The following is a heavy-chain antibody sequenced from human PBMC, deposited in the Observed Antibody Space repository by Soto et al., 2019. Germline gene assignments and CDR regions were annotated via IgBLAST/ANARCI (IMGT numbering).Heavy chain of an antibody. V-gene: IGHV4-31*03. D-gene: IGHD3-3*01. CDR3: AREARFPPTWWFDP. Sequence: SETLSLTCTVSGGSISSGGYYWSWIRQHPGKGLEWIGYIYYSGSTYYNPSLKSRVTISVDTSKNQFSLKLSSVTAADTAVYYFAREARFPPTWWFDPWGKGPLVTVSS. CDR1: GGSISSGGYY. J-gene: IGHJ5*02. CDR2: IYYSGST.